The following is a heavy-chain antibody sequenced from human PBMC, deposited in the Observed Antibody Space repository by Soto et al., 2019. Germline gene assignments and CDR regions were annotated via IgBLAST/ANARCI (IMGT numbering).Heavy chain of an antibody. CDR3: ARVSYCRSTSCYDWNDVFDY. CDR2: IKQDGSEN. Sequence: EVQLVESGGGLVQPGGSLRLSCAASGFTFSSYWMSWVRQAPGKGLEWVANIKQDGSENYYVDSVKGRFTISSVNDKISLYLQMNRLRAAGSAAYYCARVSYCRSTSCYDWNDVFDYWGQGTLVTVSS. D-gene: IGHD2-2*01. CDR1: GFTFSSYW. J-gene: IGHJ4*02. V-gene: IGHV3-7*05.